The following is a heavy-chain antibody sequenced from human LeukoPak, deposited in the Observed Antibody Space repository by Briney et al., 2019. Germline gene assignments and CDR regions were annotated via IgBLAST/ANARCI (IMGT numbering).Heavy chain of an antibody. J-gene: IGHJ4*02. CDR3: ARAVGRQLVLVY. D-gene: IGHD6-13*01. CDR1: GGTFSSYA. CDR2: IIPIFGTA. Sequence: GSSVNVSCKASGGTFSSYAISWVRQAPGQGLEWMGGIIPIFGTANYAQKFQGRVTITADKSTSTAYMELSSLRSEDTAVYYCARAVGRQLVLVYWGQGTLVTVCS. V-gene: IGHV1-69*06.